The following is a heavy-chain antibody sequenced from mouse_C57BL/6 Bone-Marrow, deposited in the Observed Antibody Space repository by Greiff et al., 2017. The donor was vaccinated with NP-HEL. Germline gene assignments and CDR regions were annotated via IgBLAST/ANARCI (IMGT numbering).Heavy chain of an antibody. CDR3: ARRDYFCSNPWFAY. CDR2: IHPNSGST. D-gene: IGHD1-1*01. J-gene: IGHJ3*01. Sequence: VQLQQPGAELVKPGASVKLSCKASGYTFTSYWMHWVKQRPGQGLEWIGMIHPNSGSTNYNEKFKSKATLTVDKYSSPAYMQLSSLTSDDSAVYYCARRDYFCSNPWFAYWGQGTLVTVSA. V-gene: IGHV1-64*01. CDR1: GYTFTSYW.